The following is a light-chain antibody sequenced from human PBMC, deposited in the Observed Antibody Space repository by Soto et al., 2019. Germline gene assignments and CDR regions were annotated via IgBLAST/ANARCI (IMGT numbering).Light chain of an antibody. CDR2: KAS. V-gene: IGKV1-5*03. CDR3: QQYNIYFPMFT. J-gene: IGKJ2*01. CDR1: QSISNW. Sequence: DIQMTQSPSTLSASVGDRVTITCRASQSISNWLAWYQQKVGKAPKLLIYKASSLDSGVPSRFSGSGSGTDFTLTISRLQPDDFATYYCQQYNIYFPMFTFGQGTKLEIK.